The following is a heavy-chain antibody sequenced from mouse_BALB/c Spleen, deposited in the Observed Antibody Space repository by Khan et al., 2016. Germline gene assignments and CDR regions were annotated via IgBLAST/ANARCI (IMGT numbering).Heavy chain of an antibody. V-gene: IGHV2-5*01. CDR3: ANNNGNVYAMDY. D-gene: IGHD2-1*01. CDR1: GFSLTSYG. CDR2: IWRGGST. Sequence: QVQLKESGPGLVQPSQSPSITCTVSGFSLTSYGVHWVRQSPGKGLEWLGVIWRGGSTDYNAAFMSRLSITKDNSKSQVFFKMNSLQADDTAIYYCANNNGNVYAMDYCGQGDSVTVSS. J-gene: IGHJ4*01.